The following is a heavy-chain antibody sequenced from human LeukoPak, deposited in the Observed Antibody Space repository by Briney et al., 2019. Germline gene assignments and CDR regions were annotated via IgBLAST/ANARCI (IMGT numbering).Heavy chain of an antibody. CDR2: IKSNTDGGTT. CDR3: TTDHTMVRGVIDGYYGMDV. CDR1: GFTFSNTW. J-gene: IGHJ6*02. V-gene: IGHV3-15*01. D-gene: IGHD3-10*01. Sequence: GGSLRLSCAASGFTFSNTWMSWVRQAPGKGLEWIGRIKSNTDGGTTDFAAPVKGRLTISRDDIENTLYLQMNSLKIEDTAVYFCTTDHTMVRGVIDGYYGMDVWGQGTTVTVSS.